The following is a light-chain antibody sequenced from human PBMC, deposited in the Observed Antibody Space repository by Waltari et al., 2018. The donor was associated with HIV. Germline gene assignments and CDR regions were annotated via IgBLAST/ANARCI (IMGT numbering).Light chain of an antibody. CDR1: QSLFYSPNTTNY. V-gene: IGKV4-1*01. J-gene: IGKJ3*01. CDR2: WAS. Sequence: DIVMTQAPDSLTVSLGERATINCRSSQSLFYSPNTTNYFAWDQKKPGQPPRLLMHWASVRESGIPDRVSGSGSGTDFTLTISSLQAEDVAVYFCQQYYDAPTFGPGTKLDLK. CDR3: QQYYDAPT.